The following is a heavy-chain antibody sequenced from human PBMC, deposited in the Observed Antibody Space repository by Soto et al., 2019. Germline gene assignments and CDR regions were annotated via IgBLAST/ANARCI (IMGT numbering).Heavy chain of an antibody. Sequence: PSETLSLTCAVSGGSISSGGYSWSWIRQPPGKGLEWIGYIYHSGSTYYNPSLKSRVTISVDRSKNQFSLKPSSVTAADTAVYYCARGRDYDFWSGPRWFDPWGQGTLVTFSS. CDR3: ARGRDYDFWSGPRWFDP. CDR2: IYHSGST. D-gene: IGHD3-3*01. V-gene: IGHV4-30-2*01. CDR1: GGSISSGGYS. J-gene: IGHJ5*02.